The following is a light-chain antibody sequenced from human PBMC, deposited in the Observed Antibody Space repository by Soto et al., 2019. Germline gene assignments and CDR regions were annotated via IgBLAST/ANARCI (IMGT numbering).Light chain of an antibody. CDR1: QRGDSN. CDR2: GDS. J-gene: IGKJ4*02. Sequence: EIVITHSPATHSMSPGHVATLSSRASQRGDSNLAWYQQKPGQTPRLLIYGDSTRPTGIPARFSGSGAGTEFTLTIISLQSEDSAVYYCQQYNDWPLTFGGGTKVDIK. V-gene: IGKV3D-15*01. CDR3: QQYNDWPLT.